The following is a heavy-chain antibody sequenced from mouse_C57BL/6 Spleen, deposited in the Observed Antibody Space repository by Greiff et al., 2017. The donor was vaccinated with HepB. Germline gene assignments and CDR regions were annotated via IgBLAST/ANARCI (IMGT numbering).Heavy chain of an antibody. CDR3: ARGDYGYDWFAY. Sequence: EVKLLESGPGLVKPSQSLSLTCSVTGYSITSGYYWNWIRQFPGNKLEWMGYISYDGSNNYNPSLKNRISITRDTSKNQFFLKLNSVTTEDTATYYCARGDYGYDWFAYWGQGTLVTVSA. D-gene: IGHD2-2*01. CDR2: ISYDGSN. V-gene: IGHV3-6*01. CDR1: GYSITSGYY. J-gene: IGHJ3*01.